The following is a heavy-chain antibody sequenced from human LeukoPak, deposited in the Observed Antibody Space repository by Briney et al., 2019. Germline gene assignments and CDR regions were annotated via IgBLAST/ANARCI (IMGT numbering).Heavy chain of an antibody. J-gene: IGHJ4*02. CDR1: GFTVNTNY. D-gene: IGHD3-22*01. CDR2: IYPGGTT. CDR3: ARDASNYDSSGYEPFMNY. V-gene: IGHV3-53*01. Sequence: GGSLRLSCVASGFTVNTNYMSWVRQAPGKGLEWVSFIYPGGTTYYADSVKGRFTISRDNSKNTLYLQMNSLRAEDTAVYYCARDASNYDSSGYEPFMNYWGQGTLVTVSS.